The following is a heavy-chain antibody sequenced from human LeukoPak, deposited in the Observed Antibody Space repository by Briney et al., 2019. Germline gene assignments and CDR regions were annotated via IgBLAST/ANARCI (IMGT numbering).Heavy chain of an antibody. Sequence: GGSLRLSCAVSGFTFRSYAMKWVRQAPGKGLEWVSAITADGSSTHYTISVKGRFIISRDNSKNTLYLQMNSLRAEDTAVYHCARLVTPDYYFDYWGQGTLVTVSS. CDR2: ITADGSST. V-gene: IGHV3-23*01. CDR1: GFTFRSYA. CDR3: ARLVTPDYYFDY. J-gene: IGHJ4*02. D-gene: IGHD4-23*01.